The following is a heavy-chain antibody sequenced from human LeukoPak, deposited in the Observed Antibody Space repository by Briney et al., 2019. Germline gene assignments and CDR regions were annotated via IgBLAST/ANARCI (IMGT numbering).Heavy chain of an antibody. CDR2: IYYSGST. D-gene: IGHD1-14*01. CDR3: ARSHIMYYYYYGMDV. Sequence: SETLSLTCSVSGGSISSYYWSWIRQPPGKGLEWIGYIYYSGSTNYNPSPKGRVTISVDTSKNQFSLKLSSVTAADTAVYYCARSHIMYYYYYGMDVWGQGTTVTVSS. CDR1: GGSISSYY. V-gene: IGHV4-59*12. J-gene: IGHJ6*02.